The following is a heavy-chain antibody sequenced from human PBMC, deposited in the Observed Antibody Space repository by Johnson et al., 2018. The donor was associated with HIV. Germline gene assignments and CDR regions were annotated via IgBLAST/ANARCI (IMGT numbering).Heavy chain of an antibody. D-gene: IGHD2-21*01. J-gene: IGHJ3*02. V-gene: IGHV3-74*01. CDR2: INKDGSAT. CDR3: ARDLWGVGAFDI. Sequence: VQLVESGGGLVQPGGSLRLSCAASGFIFSDSWMHWVRQAPGKGLVWVSRINKDGSATSYADSVKGRFTISRDNAKNTMYLQMNSLRAEDAALYYCARDLWGVGAFDIWGQGTMVTVSS. CDR1: GFIFSDSW.